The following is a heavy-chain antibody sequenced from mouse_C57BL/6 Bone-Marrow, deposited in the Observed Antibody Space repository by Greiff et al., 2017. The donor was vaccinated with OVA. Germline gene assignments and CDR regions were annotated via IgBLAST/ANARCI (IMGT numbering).Heavy chain of an antibody. CDR2: IDPENGDT. CDR1: GFNIKDDY. J-gene: IGHJ2*01. D-gene: IGHD1-1*01. V-gene: IGHV14-4*01. CDR3: TTDYGSSHLFDY. Sequence: VQLKESGAELVRPGASVKLSCTASGFNIKDDYMHWVKQRPEQGLEWIGWIDPENGDTEYASKFQGKATITADTSSNTAYLQLSSLTSEDTAVYYCTTDYGSSHLFDYWGQGTTLTVSS.